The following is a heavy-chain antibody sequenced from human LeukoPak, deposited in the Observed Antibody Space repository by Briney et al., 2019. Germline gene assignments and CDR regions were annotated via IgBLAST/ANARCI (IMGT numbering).Heavy chain of an antibody. CDR3: ARQRYNWNDENNWFDP. CDR2: INWNGGST. D-gene: IGHD1-1*01. Sequence: GGSLRLSCAASGFTFDDYGMSWVRQAPGKGLEWVSGINWNGGSTGYADSVKGRFTISRDNAKNSLYLQMNGLRAEDTALYHCARQRYNWNDENNWFDPWGQGTLVTVSS. CDR1: GFTFDDYG. V-gene: IGHV3-20*01. J-gene: IGHJ5*02.